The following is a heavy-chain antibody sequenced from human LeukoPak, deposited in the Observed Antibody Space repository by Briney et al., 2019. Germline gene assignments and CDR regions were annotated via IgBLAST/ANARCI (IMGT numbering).Heavy chain of an antibody. CDR2: TYYSGST. Sequence: SETLSLTCTVSGGSISSSSYYWGWIRQPPGKGLEWIGSTYYSGSTYYNPSLKSRVTISVDTSKNQFSLKLSSVTAADTAVYYCARRYCSSTSCYRGVWFDPWGQGTLVTVSS. V-gene: IGHV4-39*01. J-gene: IGHJ5*02. CDR3: ARRYCSSTSCYRGVWFDP. CDR1: GGSISSSSYY. D-gene: IGHD2-2*02.